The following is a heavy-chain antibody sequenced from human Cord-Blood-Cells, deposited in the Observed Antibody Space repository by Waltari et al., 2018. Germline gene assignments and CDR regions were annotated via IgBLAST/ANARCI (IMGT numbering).Heavy chain of an antibody. CDR1: GGSISSRSYY. V-gene: IGHV4-39*01. D-gene: IGHD3-16*01. J-gene: IGHJ6*02. CDR3: ARQFMITFGGVIGYYYGMDV. CDR2: IDYSGNT. Sequence: QLQLQESGPGLVTPSETLSLTCPVSGGSISSRSYYWGWIRPPPGEGLEWIGRIDYSGNTYYNPSLKSRVTISVDTSKNQFSLKLSSVTAADTAVYYCARQFMITFGGVIGYYYGMDVWGQGTTVTVSS.